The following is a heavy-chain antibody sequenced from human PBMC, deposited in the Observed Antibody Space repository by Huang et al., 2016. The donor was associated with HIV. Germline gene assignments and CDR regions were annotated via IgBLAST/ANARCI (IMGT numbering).Heavy chain of an antibody. Sequence: QVQLVESGGGVVQPGRSLRLSCAAFGFTFNKFDMHWVRQAPGKGLEWVAIISYDGSSKYHADSVKGRFTISRDNSKNTVYLQMNGLRVEDTAVYYCAKDGRGSGTYYDYFEYWGQGTLVTVSS. V-gene: IGHV3-30*18. CDR1: GFTFNKFD. J-gene: IGHJ4*02. CDR3: AKDGRGSGTYYDYFEY. D-gene: IGHD1-26*01. CDR2: ISYDGSSK.